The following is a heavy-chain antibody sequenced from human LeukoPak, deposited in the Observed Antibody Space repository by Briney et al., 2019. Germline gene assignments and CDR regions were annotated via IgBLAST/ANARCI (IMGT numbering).Heavy chain of an antibody. V-gene: IGHV3-43*01. D-gene: IGHD1-26*01. Sequence: PGGPLRLSCAASGFTFDDYTMHWVRQTPGKGLEWVSLISWDGGSTYYADSVKGRFTISRDNSKNSLYLQMNSLRTEDTALYYCAKGHIVGAITEFDYWGQGTLVTVSS. J-gene: IGHJ4*02. CDR1: GFTFDDYT. CDR3: AKGHIVGAITEFDY. CDR2: ISWDGGST.